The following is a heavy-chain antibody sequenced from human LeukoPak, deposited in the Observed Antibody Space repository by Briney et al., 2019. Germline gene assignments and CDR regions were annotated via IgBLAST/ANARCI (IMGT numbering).Heavy chain of an antibody. Sequence: SQTLSLTCAISGDSVSRNRSAWNWIRQSPSRGLEWLGRTYYRSKWYVDYAVSAKSRININPDTSKNQFSLQLNSVTPEDTAVYYCARVGGYGDFGFDYWGQGTLVTVSS. J-gene: IGHJ4*02. D-gene: IGHD4-17*01. V-gene: IGHV6-1*01. CDR3: ARVGGYGDFGFDY. CDR1: GDSVSRNRSA. CDR2: TYYRSKWYV.